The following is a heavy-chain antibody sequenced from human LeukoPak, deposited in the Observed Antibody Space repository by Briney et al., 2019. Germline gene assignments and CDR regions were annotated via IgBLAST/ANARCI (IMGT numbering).Heavy chain of an antibody. J-gene: IGHJ4*02. V-gene: IGHV3-66*01. Sequence: GGSLRLSCAASGFTVSSSYMSWVRQAPGKGLEWVSVIYSGGSTYYVDSVKGRFTISRDNSNNTLYLQMNSLRAEDTAVYYCARADYYESSGDYWGQGTLVTVSS. CDR1: GFTVSSSY. D-gene: IGHD3-22*01. CDR2: IYSGGST. CDR3: ARADYYESSGDY.